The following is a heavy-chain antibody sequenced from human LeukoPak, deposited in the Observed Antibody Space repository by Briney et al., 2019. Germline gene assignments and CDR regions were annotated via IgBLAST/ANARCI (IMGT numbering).Heavy chain of an antibody. D-gene: IGHD3-22*01. J-gene: IGHJ5*02. V-gene: IGHV1-18*01. CDR2: ISAYDGDT. CDR3: ATDYHYFDSSDWEDCFDP. Sequence: ASVKVSCKASGYTFTSYGISWVRQAPGQGLEWMGWISAYDGDTNYAQELQGRLTMTTDTSTSTAYMELRSLRSDDTAVYYCATDYHYFDSSDWEDCFDPWGQGTLVAVSS. CDR1: GYTFTSYG.